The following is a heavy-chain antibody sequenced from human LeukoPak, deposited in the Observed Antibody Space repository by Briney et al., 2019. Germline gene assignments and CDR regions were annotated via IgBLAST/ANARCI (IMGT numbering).Heavy chain of an antibody. CDR2: FGLYGGTT. V-gene: IGHV3-23*01. CDR1: GLIFSSYA. Sequence: GGSLRLSCAASGLIFSSYAMTWVRQAPGKGLEWVSSFGLYGGTTHYADSVKGRFTISRDNSKNTVYLQMSSLRAEDTAVYYCAKGGNSYFDYWGQGTLVTVSS. CDR3: AKGGNSYFDY. J-gene: IGHJ4*02. D-gene: IGHD4-23*01.